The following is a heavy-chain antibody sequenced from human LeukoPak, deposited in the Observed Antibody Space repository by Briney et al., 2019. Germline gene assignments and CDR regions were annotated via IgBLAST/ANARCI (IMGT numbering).Heavy chain of an antibody. J-gene: IGHJ4*02. CDR3: ARGRDGYNYYPDY. Sequence: PTGGSLRLSCAASGFTFSSYAVSWVRQAPGKGLEWVSAIGGSGGSTYYADSVKGRFTISRDNSKNTLYLQMNSLRAEDTAVYYCARGRDGYNYYPDYWGQGTLVTVSS. V-gene: IGHV3-23*01. CDR2: IGGSGGST. CDR1: GFTFSSYA. D-gene: IGHD5-24*01.